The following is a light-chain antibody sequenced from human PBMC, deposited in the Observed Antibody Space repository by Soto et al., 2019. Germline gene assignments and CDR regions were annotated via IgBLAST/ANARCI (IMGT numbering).Light chain of an antibody. CDR2: GAS. Sequence: EIVKTESPATLSVAPGERATLSCRASQSVSSNLAWYQKKPGQAPRLLIYGASTRATGIPTRFSGSGSGTEFTLTISSLQSEDFAVYYCQQYNNWWTFGQGTRVEIK. J-gene: IGKJ1*01. V-gene: IGKV3-15*01. CDR1: QSVSSN. CDR3: QQYNNWWT.